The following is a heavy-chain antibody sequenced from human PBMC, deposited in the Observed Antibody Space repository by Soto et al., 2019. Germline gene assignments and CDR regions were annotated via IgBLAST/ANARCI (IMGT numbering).Heavy chain of an antibody. CDR3: TTDLMIVVVITSPPDY. CDR2: IKSKTDGGTT. J-gene: IGHJ4*02. V-gene: IGHV3-15*07. Sequence: PLRVSCGAAGVTFYNSLMNVFRQAPGKGLEWVGRIKSKTDGGTTDYAAPVKGRFTISRDDSKNTLYLQMNSLKTEDTAVYYCTTDLMIVVVITSPPDYWGQGTLVTVSS. CDR1: GVTFYNSL. D-gene: IGHD3-22*01.